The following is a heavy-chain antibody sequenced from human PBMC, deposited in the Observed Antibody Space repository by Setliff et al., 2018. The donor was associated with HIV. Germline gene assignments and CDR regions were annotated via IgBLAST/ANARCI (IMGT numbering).Heavy chain of an antibody. Sequence: GGSLRLSCAASGFTFSGHSMNWVRQAPGKGLEWIGRSRNKANSYSTEYAASVKGRFTISRDASKSSMYLQMNSLKSEDTAVYYCVGLRYYADGAWHGGDYWGQGSLVTVSS. CDR1: GFTFSGHS. CDR2: SRNKANSYST. J-gene: IGHJ4*02. CDR3: VGLRYYADGAWHGGDY. V-gene: IGHV3-72*01. D-gene: IGHD2-8*01.